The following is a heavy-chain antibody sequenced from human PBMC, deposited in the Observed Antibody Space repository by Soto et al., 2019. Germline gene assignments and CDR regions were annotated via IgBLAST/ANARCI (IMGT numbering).Heavy chain of an antibody. CDR3: ASVGSDYDNSGYYLP. J-gene: IGHJ5*02. D-gene: IGHD3-22*01. CDR1: GGSISSGGYY. CDR2: IYYSGST. Sequence: PSETLSLTCTVSGGSISSGGYYWSWIRQHPGKGLEWIGYIYYSGSTTYNPSLKSRATISVDKSENQFSLRLKSVTAADTAVYYCASVGSDYDNSGYYLPWGPGTLVTVSS. V-gene: IGHV4-61*05.